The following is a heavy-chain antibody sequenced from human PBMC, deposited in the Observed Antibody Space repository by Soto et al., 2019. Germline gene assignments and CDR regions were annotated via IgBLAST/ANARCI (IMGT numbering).Heavy chain of an antibody. J-gene: IGHJ6*02. CDR3: ARAGAAPYYYYGLDV. V-gene: IGHV1-18*01. D-gene: IGHD3-10*01. Sequence: GASVKVSCKTSGYTFTAYDIYWVRHAPGQGLEWMGWIRAYNGDTNYAQKFQTRVTMTTDKSTDTAYMDLRSLTSDDTAIYYCARAGAAPYYYYGLDVWGQGTTVTVSS. CDR1: GYTFTAYD. CDR2: IRAYNGDT.